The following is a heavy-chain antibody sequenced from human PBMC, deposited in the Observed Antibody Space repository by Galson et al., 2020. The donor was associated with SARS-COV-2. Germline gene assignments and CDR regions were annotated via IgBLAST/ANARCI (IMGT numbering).Heavy chain of an antibody. J-gene: IGHJ3*02. V-gene: IGHV3-23*01. CDR3: AKDKRDLLDAFDI. D-gene: IGHD1-26*01. Sequence: GGSLRLSFGASGLTFSFYAMSWVRQAPGPGLEWVSAISGSGDSTYYADSVQGRFTISRDNSKNTLFLQMNSLRAGDTAVYYCAKDKRDLLDAFDIWGQGTMVTVSS. CDR2: ISGSGDST. CDR1: GLTFSFYA.